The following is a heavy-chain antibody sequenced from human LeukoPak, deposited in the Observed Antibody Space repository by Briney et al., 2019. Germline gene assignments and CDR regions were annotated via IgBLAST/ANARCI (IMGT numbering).Heavy chain of an antibody. D-gene: IGHD3-10*01. V-gene: IGHV3-11*04. Sequence: GGSLRLSCAASGFTFSDYYMSWIRQAPGKGLEWVSYISSSGSTIYYADSVKGRFTISRDNAMNSLYLQMNSLRAEDTAVYYCAKCSGSGRVYYYYYYYMDVWGKGTTVTVSS. CDR2: ISSSGSTI. CDR1: GFTFSDYY. CDR3: AKCSGSGRVYYYYYYYMDV. J-gene: IGHJ6*03.